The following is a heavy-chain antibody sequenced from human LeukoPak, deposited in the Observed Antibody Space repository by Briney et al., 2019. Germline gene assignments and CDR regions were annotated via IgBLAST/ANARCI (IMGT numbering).Heavy chain of an antibody. CDR2: IIPIFGTA. D-gene: IGHD5-12*01. J-gene: IGHJ4*02. CDR3: ARPAKYSGYEFAY. V-gene: IGHV1-69*06. Sequence: ASVKVSCKASGGTFSSYAISWVRQAPGQGLEWMGGIIPIFGTANYAQKFQGRVTITADKSTNTAYMELSSLRSEDTAVYYCARPAKYSGYEFAYWGQGTLVTVSS. CDR1: GGTFSSYA.